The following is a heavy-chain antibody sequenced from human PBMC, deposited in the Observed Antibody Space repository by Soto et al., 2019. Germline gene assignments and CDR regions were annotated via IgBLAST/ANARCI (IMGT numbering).Heavy chain of an antibody. CDR3: ARDGARDRGDKGFDY. Sequence: TGGSLRLSCAASGFTFSSYTINWVRQAPGKGLEWVSSITSSSTYIYYADSVKGRFTISRDNAKESLFLQMNSLRVEDTAVYYCARDGARDRGDKGFDYWGQGNLVTVSS. CDR2: ITSSSTYI. CDR1: GFTFSSYT. D-gene: IGHD2-21*02. V-gene: IGHV3-21*01. J-gene: IGHJ4*02.